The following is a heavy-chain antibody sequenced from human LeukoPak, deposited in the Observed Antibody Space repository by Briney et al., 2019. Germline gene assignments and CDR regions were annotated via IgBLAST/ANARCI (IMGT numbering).Heavy chain of an antibody. V-gene: IGHV1-18*01. CDR1: GYTFTSYG. D-gene: IGHD5-18*01. CDR3: ARWDTAMDAFDY. Sequence: ASVKVSCKASGYTFTSYGISWVRQAPGQGLEWMGWISAYNGNTNYAQKLQGRVTMTTVTSTSTAYMELRSLRSDDTAVYYCARWDTAMDAFDYWGQGTLVTVSS. J-gene: IGHJ4*02. CDR2: ISAYNGNT.